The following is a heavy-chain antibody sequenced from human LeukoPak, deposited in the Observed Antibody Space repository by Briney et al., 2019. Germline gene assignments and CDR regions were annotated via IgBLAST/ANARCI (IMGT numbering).Heavy chain of an antibody. CDR3: ARRRGGYDSFTAKGWFDP. CDR2: INPSGGST. Sequence: ASVKVSCKASGYTFTSYYMHWVRQAPGQGLEWMGIINPSGGSTSYAQKFQGRVTMTRAMSTSTVYMELSSLRSEDTAVYYCARRRGGYDSFTAKGWFDPWGQGTLVTVSS. J-gene: IGHJ5*02. D-gene: IGHD3-9*01. CDR1: GYTFTSYY. V-gene: IGHV1-46*01.